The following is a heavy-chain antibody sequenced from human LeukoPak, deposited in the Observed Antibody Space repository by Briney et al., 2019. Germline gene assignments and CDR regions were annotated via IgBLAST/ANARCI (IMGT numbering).Heavy chain of an antibody. V-gene: IGHV3-15*01. J-gene: IGHJ4*02. CDR3: TTDPWHGDFNY. CDR2: IKSKTYGETT. D-gene: IGHD4-17*01. CDR1: GFTFSNAW. Sequence: GGSLRLSCAASGFTFSNAWMSWVRQAPGKGLEWVGHIKSKTYGETTDYAAPVKGRFTISRDDSENTLYLQMNSLKTEDTAVYYCTTDPWHGDFNYWGQGTLVTVSS.